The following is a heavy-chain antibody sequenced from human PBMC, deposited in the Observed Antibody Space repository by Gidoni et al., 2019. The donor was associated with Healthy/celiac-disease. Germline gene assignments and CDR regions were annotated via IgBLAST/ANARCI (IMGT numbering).Heavy chain of an antibody. V-gene: IGHV1-69*09. J-gene: IGHJ2*01. Sequence: QVQLVQSGAEVKKPGSSVTVSCKASGGSFSSYAISWGRQAPGPGLEWMGRILPILGIANYAQKFQGRVTINADKSTSTAYMELSSLRSEDTTVYYCAREGSSGWYLHQYWYFDLWGRGTLVTVSS. CDR2: ILPILGIA. CDR1: GGSFSSYA. CDR3: AREGSSGWYLHQYWYFDL. D-gene: IGHD6-19*01.